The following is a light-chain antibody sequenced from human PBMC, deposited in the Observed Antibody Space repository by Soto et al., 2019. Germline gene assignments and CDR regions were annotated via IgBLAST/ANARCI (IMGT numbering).Light chain of an antibody. J-gene: IGKJ1*01. CDR3: QQYNNWPRST. Sequence: EVVMTQSPATLSVSPGERATLSCRASESVSNNLAWYQQKPGQAPRLLIDGASTRATGIPARFSGRGSGTEFTLTISSLQSGDFAVYYCQQYNNWPRSTFGQGTKVEIK. V-gene: IGKV3D-15*01. CDR2: GAS. CDR1: ESVSNN.